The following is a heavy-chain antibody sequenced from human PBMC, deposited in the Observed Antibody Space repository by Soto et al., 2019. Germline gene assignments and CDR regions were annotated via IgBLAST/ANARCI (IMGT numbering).Heavy chain of an antibody. CDR1: GYTFTSYG. V-gene: IGHV1-18*01. D-gene: IGHD2-21*02. Sequence: AGSVKVSCKASGYTFTSYGISWVRQAPGQGLEWMGWISAYNGNTNYAQKLQGRVTMTTDTSTSTAYMELRSLRSDDTAVYYCASGGTYCGGDCYSYDDAFDIWGQGTMVTVSS. J-gene: IGHJ3*02. CDR3: ASGGTYCGGDCYSYDDAFDI. CDR2: ISAYNGNT.